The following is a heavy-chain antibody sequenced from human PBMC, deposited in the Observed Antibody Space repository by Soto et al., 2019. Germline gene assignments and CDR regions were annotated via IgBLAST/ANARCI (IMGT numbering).Heavy chain of an antibody. J-gene: IGHJ5*02. CDR1: VGSFSGYS. Sequence: GQLQESAPGRGKLSETLSPTATSSVGSFSGYSWSWIRQPPGKGLEWIGYIYYSGSTNYNPSLKSRVTISVDTSKNHFSLRLSSVTAADTAVYYCARSAATWFDPWGQGTLVTVSS. V-gene: IGHV4-59*08. CDR2: IYYSGST. CDR3: ARSAATWFDP.